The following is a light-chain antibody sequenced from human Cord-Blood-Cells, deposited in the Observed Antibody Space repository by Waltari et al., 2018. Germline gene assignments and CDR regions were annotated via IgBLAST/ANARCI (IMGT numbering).Light chain of an antibody. Sequence: DIQMTQSPSSLSASVGDRVTITCRASQSISSYLNWYQQKPGKAPKLLIYAASSLQSGVPIRFNGSGSGADFTFTISSLPPEDFATYYCQQSYSTPWTFGQGTKVEIK. J-gene: IGKJ1*01. V-gene: IGKV1-39*01. CDR1: QSISSY. CDR3: QQSYSTPWT. CDR2: AAS.